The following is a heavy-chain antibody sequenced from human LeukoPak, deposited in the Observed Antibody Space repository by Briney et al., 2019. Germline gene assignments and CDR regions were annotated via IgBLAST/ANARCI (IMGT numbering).Heavy chain of an antibody. V-gene: IGHV4-30-2*01. CDR3: AQEYDFWSGLTDY. CDR2: IYHSGST. D-gene: IGHD3-3*01. CDR1: GGSISSGGYS. J-gene: IGHJ4*02. Sequence: SETLSLTCAVSGGSISSGGYSWSWIRQPPGKGLEWIGYIYHSGSTYYNPSLKSRVTISVDRSKNQFSLKLSSVTAADTAVYYCAQEYDFWSGLTDYWGQGTLVTVSS.